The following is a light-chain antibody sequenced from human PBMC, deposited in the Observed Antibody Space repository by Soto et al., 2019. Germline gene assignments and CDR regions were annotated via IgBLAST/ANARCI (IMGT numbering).Light chain of an antibody. Sequence: EIVMTQSPSTLSVSTGERATLSCRASQSVSSNLAWYQQKPGQAPRLLIYGASTRATGIPARFSGSGSGTEFTLTISSLQSEDFATYYCQQSDSTPWTFGQGTKVDIK. CDR2: GAS. J-gene: IGKJ1*01. V-gene: IGKV3-15*01. CDR1: QSVSSN. CDR3: QQSDSTPWT.